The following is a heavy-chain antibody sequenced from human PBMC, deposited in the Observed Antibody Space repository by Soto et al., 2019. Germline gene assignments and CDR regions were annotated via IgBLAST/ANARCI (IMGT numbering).Heavy chain of an antibody. CDR1: GFTFSSYA. CDR2: ISGSGVST. V-gene: IGHV3-23*01. Sequence: GGSLRLACAASGFTFSSYAMSWVRQAPGKGLEWVSGISGSGVSTYYADSVKGRFTISRDNSKSTLYLQMNSLRAEDTAVYYCAKDRERIATRSIDYWGQGTLVTVSS. D-gene: IGHD6-6*01. J-gene: IGHJ4*02. CDR3: AKDRERIATRSIDY.